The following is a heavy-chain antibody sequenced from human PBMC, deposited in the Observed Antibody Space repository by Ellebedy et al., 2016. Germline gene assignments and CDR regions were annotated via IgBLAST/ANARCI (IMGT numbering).Heavy chain of an antibody. CDR1: GGTFSSYA. CDR3: ARCQLELGLCDAFDI. D-gene: IGHD1-1*01. J-gene: IGHJ3*02. CDR2: IIPIFGTA. Sequence: SVKVSCXASGGTFSSYAISWVRQAPGQGLEWMGGIIPIFGTANYAQKFQGRVTITADESTSTAYMELSSLRSEDTAVYYCARCQLELGLCDAFDIWGQGTMVTVSS. V-gene: IGHV1-69*13.